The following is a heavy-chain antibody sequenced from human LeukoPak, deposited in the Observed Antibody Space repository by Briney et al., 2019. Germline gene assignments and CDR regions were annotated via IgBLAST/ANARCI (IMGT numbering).Heavy chain of an antibody. D-gene: IGHD3-10*01. CDR2: INAGNGNT. V-gene: IGHV1-3*01. CDR3: ARELNYYGSGSYYGEGAFDI. CDR1: GYTFTSYA. J-gene: IGHJ3*02. Sequence: ASVKVSCKASGYTFTSYAMHWVRQAPAQRLEWMGWINAGNGNTKYSQKFQGRVTITRDTSASTAYMELSSLRSEDTAVYYCARELNYYGSGSYYGEGAFDIWGQGTMVTVSS.